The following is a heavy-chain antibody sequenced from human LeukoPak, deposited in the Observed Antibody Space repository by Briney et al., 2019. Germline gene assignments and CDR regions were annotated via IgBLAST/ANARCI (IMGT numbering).Heavy chain of an antibody. Sequence: PSETLSLTCTVCGGSISSYYWTWIRQPPGKGLEYIGYVYYSGSTNYNPSLKSRVAISLDMSKNQFSLKLSSVTAADTAVYYCTTLLPAAYFDFWGQGTLVTVSS. CDR2: VYYSGST. J-gene: IGHJ4*02. V-gene: IGHV4-59*08. CDR3: TTLLPAAYFDF. D-gene: IGHD2-2*01. CDR1: GGSISSYY.